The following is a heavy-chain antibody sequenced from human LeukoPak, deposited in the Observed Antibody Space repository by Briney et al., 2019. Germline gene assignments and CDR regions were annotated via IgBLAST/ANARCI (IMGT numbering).Heavy chain of an antibody. D-gene: IGHD5-12*01. V-gene: IGHV3-30*04. CDR3: AKDAYGGYGLPTIDY. CDR2: ISYDGSNK. Sequence: GGSLRLSCAASGFTFSSYTMHWLRQAPGKGLEWVAVISYDGSNKYYADSVKGRFTISRDNSKNTLYLQMNSLRAEDTAVYYCAKDAYGGYGLPTIDYWGQGTLVTVSS. CDR1: GFTFSSYT. J-gene: IGHJ4*02.